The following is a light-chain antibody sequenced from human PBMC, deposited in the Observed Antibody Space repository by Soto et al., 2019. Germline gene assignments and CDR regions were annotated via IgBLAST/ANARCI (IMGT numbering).Light chain of an antibody. J-gene: IGKJ1*01. CDR1: QSVGAT. CDR3: QQYADWPTT. V-gene: IGKV3-15*01. Sequence: TQSPVTLSVFPWERATLSCRASQSVGATVAWYHQRPGQAPRLLISGASTRATGVPARVSASGSGTAFTRTSTSLQSDDFGVYYCQQYADWPTTFGQGTKVEIK. CDR2: GAS.